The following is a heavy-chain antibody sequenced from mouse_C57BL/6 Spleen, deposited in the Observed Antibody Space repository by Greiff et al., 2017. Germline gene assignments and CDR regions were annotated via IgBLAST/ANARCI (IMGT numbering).Heavy chain of an antibody. J-gene: IGHJ4*01. CDR2: INPSSGYT. CDR1: GYTFTSYW. V-gene: IGHV1-7*01. Sequence: QVQLQQSGAELAKPGASVKLSCKASGYTFTSYWMHWVKQRPGQGLEWIGYINPSSGYTKYNQKFKDKATLTAAKSSSAAYMQLSSLSYADAAVYYCARSERILCAIDYWGQGTSVTVSS. CDR3: ARSERILCAIDY. D-gene: IGHD6-1*01.